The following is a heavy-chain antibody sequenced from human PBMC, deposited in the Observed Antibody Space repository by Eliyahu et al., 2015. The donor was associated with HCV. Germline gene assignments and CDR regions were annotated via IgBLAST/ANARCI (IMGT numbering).Heavy chain of an antibody. D-gene: IGHD1/OR15-1a*01. CDR2: ISWSNGKT. V-gene: IGHV3-9*01. CDR3: LGGSTRTNYHGMDV. CDR1: QFPFGDSA. Sequence: ELPLVESGGGLVQPGGSLKLSCVASQFPFGDSAMXWVRXAPGKGLEWVASISWSNGKTGYADSVRGRFIISRDNAKNSLYLEMNGLRPEDTGLYHCLGGSTRTNYHGMDVWGRGTTVTVSS. J-gene: IGHJ6*04.